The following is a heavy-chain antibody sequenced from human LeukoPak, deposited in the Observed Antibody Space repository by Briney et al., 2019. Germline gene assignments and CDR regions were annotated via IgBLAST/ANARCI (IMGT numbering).Heavy chain of an antibody. D-gene: IGHD2-2*01. V-gene: IGHV3-21*01. J-gene: IGHJ3*02. CDR2: ISSSSSYI. CDR1: GFTFSSYS. Sequence: KPGGSLRLSCAASGFTFSSYSMNWVRQAPGKRLEWVSSISSSSSYIYYADSVKGRFTISRDNAKNSLYLQMNSLRAEDTAVYYCARGYIVVVPAALDAFDIWGQGTMVTVSS. CDR3: ARGYIVVVPAALDAFDI.